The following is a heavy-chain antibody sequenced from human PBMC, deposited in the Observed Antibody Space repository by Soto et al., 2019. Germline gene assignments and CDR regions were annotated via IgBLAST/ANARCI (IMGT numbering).Heavy chain of an antibody. CDR3: ARGNVLRFLEWLSPLDY. CDR1: GGTFSSYA. CDR2: IIPIFGTA. Sequence: QVQLVQSGAEVKKPGSSVKVSCKASGGTFSSYAISWVRQAPGQGLEWMGGIIPIFGTANYAQKFQGRVTITAXXSXSTXYMELSSLRSEDTAVYYCARGNVLRFLEWLSPLDYWGQGTLVTVSS. J-gene: IGHJ4*02. V-gene: IGHV1-69*12. D-gene: IGHD3-3*01.